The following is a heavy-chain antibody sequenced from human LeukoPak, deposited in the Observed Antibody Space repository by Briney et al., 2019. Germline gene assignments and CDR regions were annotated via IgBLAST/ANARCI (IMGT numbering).Heavy chain of an antibody. D-gene: IGHD5-24*01. CDR2: IRSKAYGGTT. Sequence: SGGALRLSCAASGFTFSNYWMSWLRQAPGKGLEWVGFIRSKAYGGTTEYAASVKGRFTISRDDSKSIAYLQMNSLKTEDTAVYYCTRDAPTHIKYVEMATPNYPSWGQGTLVTVSS. CDR1: GFTFSNYW. CDR3: TRDAPTHIKYVEMATPNYPS. V-gene: IGHV3-49*03. J-gene: IGHJ5*02.